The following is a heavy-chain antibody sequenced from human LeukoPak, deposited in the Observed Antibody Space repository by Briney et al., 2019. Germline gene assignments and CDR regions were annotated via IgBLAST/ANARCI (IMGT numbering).Heavy chain of an antibody. V-gene: IGHV1-2*02. J-gene: IGHJ6*02. CDR2: INPNSGGT. CDR1: GYTFTGYC. Sequence: ASVKVSCKASGYTFTGYCMHWVRQAPGQGLEWMGWINPNSGGTNYAQKFQGRVTMTRDTSISTAYMELSRLRSDDTAVYYCARDSSRIVVVVAATPDYYYYYGMDVWGQGTTVTVSS. CDR3: ARDSSRIVVVVAATPDYYYYYGMDV. D-gene: IGHD2-15*01.